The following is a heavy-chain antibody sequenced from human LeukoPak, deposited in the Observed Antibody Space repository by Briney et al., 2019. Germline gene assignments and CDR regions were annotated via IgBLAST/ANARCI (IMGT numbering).Heavy chain of an antibody. Sequence: SEILSLTCTVSGGSISSSSYYWGWIRQPPGKGLEWIGSIYYSGSTYYNPSLKSRVTISVDTSKNQFSLKLSSVTAADTAVYYCARQWVSVQWETSKGYFDYWGQGTPVTVSS. V-gene: IGHV4-39*01. CDR3: ARQWVSVQWETSKGYFDY. CDR1: GGSISSSSYY. CDR2: IYYSGST. D-gene: IGHD1-26*01. J-gene: IGHJ4*02.